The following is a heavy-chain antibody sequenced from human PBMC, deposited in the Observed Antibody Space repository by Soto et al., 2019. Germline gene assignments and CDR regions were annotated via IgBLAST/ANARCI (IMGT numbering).Heavy chain of an antibody. CDR3: ARLPYSSYNRHFDY. CDR2: INPTSGHI. D-gene: IGHD4-4*01. CDR1: GIIFSHYY. V-gene: IGHV3-11*06. Sequence: PGGSLRLSCAASGIIFSHYYMGWIRQAPGKGLEWVSYINPTSGHINYADSVKGRFAISRDNARNSLYLQRNSLTADDTAMYYCARLPYSSYNRHFDYWGQGTLVTVSS. J-gene: IGHJ4*02.